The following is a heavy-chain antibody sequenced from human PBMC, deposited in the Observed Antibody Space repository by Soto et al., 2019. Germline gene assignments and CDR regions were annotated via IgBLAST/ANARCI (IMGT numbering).Heavy chain of an antibody. V-gene: IGHV1-2*02. J-gene: IGHJ5*02. CDR3: AKDLTRQLAYWLDP. D-gene: IGHD6-6*01. Sequence: GGSVKVSFKASGFSFTGYYIHWLRRAPGQGLEWMGWINAHSGGTEYAQKFQGRVTLTRDTSIATAYLTLTSLTSDDTALYYCAKDLTRQLAYWLDPWGQGTKVTVSS. CDR1: GFSFTGYY. CDR2: INAHSGGT.